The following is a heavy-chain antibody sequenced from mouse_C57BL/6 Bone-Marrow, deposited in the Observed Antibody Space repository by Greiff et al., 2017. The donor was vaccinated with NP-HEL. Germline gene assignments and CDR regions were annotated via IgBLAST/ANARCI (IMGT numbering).Heavy chain of an antibody. CDR1: GFNIKDDY. V-gene: IGHV14-4*01. Sequence: EVQLQQSGAELVRPGASVKLSCTASGFNIKDDYMHWVKQRPEQGLEWIGWIDPENGDTEYASKFQGKATITADTSSNPAYLQLSSLTSEDTAVYYCTTFDYDVEFAYWGQGTLVTVSA. D-gene: IGHD2-4*01. CDR2: IDPENGDT. J-gene: IGHJ3*01. CDR3: TTFDYDVEFAY.